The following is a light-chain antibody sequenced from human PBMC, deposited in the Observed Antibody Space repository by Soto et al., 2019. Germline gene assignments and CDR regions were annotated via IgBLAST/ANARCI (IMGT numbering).Light chain of an antibody. CDR3: QQYGSSPWT. J-gene: IGKJ1*01. V-gene: IGKV3-20*01. CDR1: QSVSSNY. CDR2: GAS. Sequence: ELVLTQSPSTLYLSPGERATLSCRASQSVSSNYLAWYQQKPGQAPRPLIYGASSRATGIPDRFSGSGAGTDFTLTISRLEPEDFAVYYCQQYGSSPWTFGQGTKV.